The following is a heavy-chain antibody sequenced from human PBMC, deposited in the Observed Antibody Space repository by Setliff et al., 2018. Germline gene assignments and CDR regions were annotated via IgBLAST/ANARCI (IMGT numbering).Heavy chain of an antibody. CDR2: INHSGST. Sequence: SETLSLTCAVYGGSFSGYYWSWIRQPPGKGLEWIGEINHSGSTNYNPSLQSRVTISVDTSKNQFSLKLSSVTAADTAVYYCARGVFPDVWGQGTTVTVSS. D-gene: IGHD2-21*01. CDR3: ARGVFPDV. CDR1: GGSFSGYY. J-gene: IGHJ6*02. V-gene: IGHV4-34*01.